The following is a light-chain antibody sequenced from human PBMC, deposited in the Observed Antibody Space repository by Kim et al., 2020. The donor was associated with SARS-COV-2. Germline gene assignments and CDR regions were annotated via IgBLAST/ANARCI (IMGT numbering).Light chain of an antibody. CDR3: QSYDRSNWV. J-gene: IGLJ3*02. CDR2: EDN. Sequence: GKPVTISCTRSSGSIASNYVQWYQQRPGSAPTTVIYEDNQRPSGVPDRFSGSIDSSSNSASLTISGLKTEDEADYYCQSYDRSNWVFGGGTQLTVL. CDR1: SGSIASNY. V-gene: IGLV6-57*03.